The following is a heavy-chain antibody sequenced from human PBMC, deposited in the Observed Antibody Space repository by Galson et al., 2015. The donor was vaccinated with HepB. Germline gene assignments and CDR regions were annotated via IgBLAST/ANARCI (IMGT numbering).Heavy chain of an antibody. V-gene: IGHV1-69*02. CDR3: AYDPGPHDSGAFDI. D-gene: IGHD3-22*01. Sequence: SVKVSCKASGGTFSSYTISWVRQAPGQGLEWMGRIIPILGIANYAQKFQGRVTITADKSTSTAYMELSSLRSEDTAVYYCAYDPGPHDSGAFDIWGQGTMVTVSS. CDR1: GGTFSSYT. CDR2: IIPILGIA. J-gene: IGHJ3*02.